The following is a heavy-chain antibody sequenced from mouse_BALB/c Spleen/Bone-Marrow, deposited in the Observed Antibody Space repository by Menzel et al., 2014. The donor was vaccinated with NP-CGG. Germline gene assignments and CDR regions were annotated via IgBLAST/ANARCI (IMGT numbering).Heavy chain of an antibody. CDR2: ISYSGTT. V-gene: IGHV3-8*02. J-gene: IGHJ4*01. CDR1: GDSITSGF. CDR3: ARWDFGNHYAMDY. D-gene: IGHD2-1*01. Sequence: EVKLVESGPSVVKPSQTLSLTCSVTGDSITSGFWNWIRKFPGNKLEYMGYISYSGTTYYNPSLKSRISFTRDTSKNQYYPQLISVTTEDTATYFCARWDFGNHYAMDYWGQGTSVTVSS.